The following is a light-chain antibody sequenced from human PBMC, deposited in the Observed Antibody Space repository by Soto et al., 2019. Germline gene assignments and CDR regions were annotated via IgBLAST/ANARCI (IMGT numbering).Light chain of an antibody. Sequence: DIAMTQSPATLSASVGERVTITCRASQSFSSYLAWYQQKPGKAPMLLIYKASSLDSGVPSRFSGSESGTEFTLTSSCLQTDVFATYCCQQYNSYPYTFGQGTKLEIK. CDR1: QSFSSY. CDR3: QQYNSYPYT. V-gene: IGKV1-5*03. CDR2: KAS. J-gene: IGKJ2*01.